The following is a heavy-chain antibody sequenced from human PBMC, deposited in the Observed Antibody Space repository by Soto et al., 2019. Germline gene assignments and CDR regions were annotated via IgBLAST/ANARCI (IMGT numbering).Heavy chain of an antibody. CDR1: GGSISSGDYY. Sequence: TSETLSLTCTVSGGSISSGDYYWSWIRQPPGKGLEWIGYIYYSGSTYYNPSLKSRVTISVDTSKNQFSLKLSSVTAADTAVYYCASETGTRYYYYGVDVWGQGTTVTVSS. CDR3: ASETGTRYYYYGVDV. CDR2: IYYSGST. D-gene: IGHD1-1*01. J-gene: IGHJ6*02. V-gene: IGHV4-30-4*01.